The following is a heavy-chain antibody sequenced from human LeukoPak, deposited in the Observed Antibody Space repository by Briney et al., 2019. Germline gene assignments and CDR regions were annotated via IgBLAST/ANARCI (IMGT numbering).Heavy chain of an antibody. D-gene: IGHD2-21*02. CDR1: GGSISSYY. CDR3: AASYCGGDCYSYYFDY. Sequence: SETLSLTCTVSGGSISSYYWSWIRQPAGKGREWIGRIYTSGSTNYNPSLKSRVTISVDKFKNQFSLKLSSVTAADTAVYYCAASYCGGDCYSYYFDYWGQGTLVTVSS. V-gene: IGHV4-4*07. J-gene: IGHJ4*02. CDR2: IYTSGST.